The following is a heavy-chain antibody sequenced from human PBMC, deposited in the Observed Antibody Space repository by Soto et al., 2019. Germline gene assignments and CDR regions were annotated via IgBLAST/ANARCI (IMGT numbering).Heavy chain of an antibody. CDR1: GGSISSYY. CDR2: IYYSGST. CDR3: ARGIRAGTFVD. V-gene: IGHV4-59*01. D-gene: IGHD1-7*01. J-gene: IGHJ4*02. Sequence: SETLSLTCTVSGGSISSYYWSWIRQPPGKGLEWIGYIYYSGSTNYNPSLKSRVTISVDTSKNQFSLKLSSVTAADTAVYYCARGIRAGTFVDWGQGTLVTVFS.